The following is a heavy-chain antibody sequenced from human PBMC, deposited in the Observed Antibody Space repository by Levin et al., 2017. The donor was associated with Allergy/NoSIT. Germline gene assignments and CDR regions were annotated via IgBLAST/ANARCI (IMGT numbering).Heavy chain of an antibody. J-gene: IGHJ4*02. D-gene: IGHD3-3*01. Sequence: GSLRLSCAASGFTFSSYEMNWVRQAPGKGLEWVSYISSSGSTIYYADSVKGRFTISRDNAKNSLYLQMNSLRAEDTAVYYCARSDTGDFWSGYYIAADYWGQGTLVTVSS. CDR3: ARSDTGDFWSGYYIAADY. CDR1: GFTFSSYE. CDR2: ISSSGSTI. V-gene: IGHV3-48*03.